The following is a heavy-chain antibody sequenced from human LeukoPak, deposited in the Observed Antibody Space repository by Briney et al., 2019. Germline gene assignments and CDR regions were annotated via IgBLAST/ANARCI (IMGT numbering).Heavy chain of an antibody. CDR2: IYYSGST. CDR3: ARHPIRYNWKPFDY. V-gene: IGHV4-39*01. Sequence: PSETLSLTCTVSGGSVSSSSYSWGWIRQPPGKGLEWIGSIYYSGSTYYNPSLKSRVTISVDTSKNQFSLKLSSVTAADTAVYYCARHPIRYNWKPFDYWGQGTLVTVSS. D-gene: IGHD1-1*01. CDR1: GGSVSSSSYS. J-gene: IGHJ4*02.